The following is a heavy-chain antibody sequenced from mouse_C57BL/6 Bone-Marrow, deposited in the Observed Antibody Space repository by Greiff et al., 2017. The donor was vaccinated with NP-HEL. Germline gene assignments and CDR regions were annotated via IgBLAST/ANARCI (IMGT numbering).Heavy chain of an antibody. J-gene: IGHJ2*01. CDR2: IDPSDSYT. Sequence: VHLQHPCSDIFIPFSSVKLSCKASGYTFTSYWMHWVKQRPGQGLERIGEIDPSDSYTNYNQKFKGKSTLTVDKSSSTAYMQLSSLTSEDSAVYYCARGDLAFDYWGQGTTLTVSS. CDR1: GYTFTSYW. D-gene: IGHD3-3*01. CDR3: ARGDLAFDY. V-gene: IGHV1-69*01.